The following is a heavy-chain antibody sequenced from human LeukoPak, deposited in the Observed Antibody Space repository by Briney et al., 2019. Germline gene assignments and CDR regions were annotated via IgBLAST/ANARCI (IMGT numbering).Heavy chain of an antibody. CDR1: RFTVSSNY. CDR3: ARDLGGRMGLSAV. D-gene: IGHD5-24*01. V-gene: IGHV3-53*01. CDR2: IYSGGST. Sequence: PGGSLRLSCAASRFTVSSNYMSWVRQAPGKGLEWVSVIYSGGSTNYADSVKGRFTISTDSSKNTLYLQLNSLRAEDAAADYCARDLGGRMGLSAVWGQGTTVTVSS. J-gene: IGHJ6*02.